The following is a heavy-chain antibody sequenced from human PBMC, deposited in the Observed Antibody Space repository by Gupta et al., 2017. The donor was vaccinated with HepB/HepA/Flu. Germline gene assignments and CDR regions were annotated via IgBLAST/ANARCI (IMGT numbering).Heavy chain of an antibody. CDR3: ARDRFGVVIMTNWFDP. CDR1: GGSISSSSYY. Sequence: QLQLQESGPGLVKPSETLSLTCTVSGGSISSSSYYWGWIRQPPGKGLEWIGSIYYSGSTYYNPSLKSRVTISVDTSKNQFSLKLSSVTAADTAVYYCARDRFGVVIMTNWFDPWGQGTLVTVSS. D-gene: IGHD3-3*01. V-gene: IGHV4-39*02. CDR2: IYYSGST. J-gene: IGHJ5*02.